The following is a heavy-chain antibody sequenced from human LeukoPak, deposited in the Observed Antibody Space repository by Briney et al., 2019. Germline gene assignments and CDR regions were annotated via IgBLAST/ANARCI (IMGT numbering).Heavy chain of an antibody. J-gene: IGHJ6*02. CDR2: IWYDGSNK. V-gene: IGHV3-33*01. CDR3: ARTDVLLSGMDV. CDR1: GFTFSSYG. Sequence: PGGSLRLSCAASGFTFSSYGMHWVRQAPGKGLEWVAVIWYDGSNKYYAASVKGRFTISRDNSKNTLYLQMNSLRAEDTAVYYCARTDVLLSGMDVWGQGTTVTVSS. D-gene: IGHD3-10*01.